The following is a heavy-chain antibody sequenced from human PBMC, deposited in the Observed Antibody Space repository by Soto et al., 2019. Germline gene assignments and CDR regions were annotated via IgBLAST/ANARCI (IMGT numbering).Heavy chain of an antibody. CDR1: GFTFGNYA. Sequence: DVQLLESGGGLVQPGGSLRLSCAASGFTFGNYAMTWVRRAPGKGLEWVSAISSTGGSTYYADSVKGRFTISRDNSKNMLYLQMTSLSAEDTAVYYCASRAFYWGQGTLVTVSS. J-gene: IGHJ4*02. CDR3: ASRAFY. D-gene: IGHD3-16*01. V-gene: IGHV3-23*01. CDR2: ISSTGGST.